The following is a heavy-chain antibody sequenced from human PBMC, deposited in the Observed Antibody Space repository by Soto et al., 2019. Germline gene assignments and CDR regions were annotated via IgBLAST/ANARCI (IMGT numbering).Heavy chain of an antibody. Sequence: EVPLLQSGGGLVQPGGSLRLSCAASGFTFSSYAMSWVRQAPGKGLEWVSAISGSGGSTYYADSVKGRFTISRDNSKNTLYLHMNSLRAEDTAVYYCAKDPYYYDSSGYYRWFDPWGQGTLVTVSS. D-gene: IGHD3-22*01. CDR3: AKDPYYYDSSGYYRWFDP. CDR1: GFTFSSYA. J-gene: IGHJ5*02. CDR2: ISGSGGST. V-gene: IGHV3-23*01.